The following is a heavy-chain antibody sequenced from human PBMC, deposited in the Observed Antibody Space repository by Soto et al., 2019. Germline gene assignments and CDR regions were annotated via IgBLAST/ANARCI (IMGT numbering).Heavy chain of an antibody. J-gene: IGHJ4*02. CDR3: ATSPTRIGGVIVSIDY. CDR2: FDPEDGET. V-gene: IGHV1-24*01. CDR1: GYTLTELS. Sequence: QVQLVQSGAEVKKPGASVKVSCKVSGYTLTELSMHWVRQAPGKGLEWLGGFDPEDGETIYAQKFQGRVTMTEDTSTDTAYMELSSLRSEDTAVYYCATSPTRIGGVIVSIDYWGQGTLVTVSS. D-gene: IGHD3-16*02.